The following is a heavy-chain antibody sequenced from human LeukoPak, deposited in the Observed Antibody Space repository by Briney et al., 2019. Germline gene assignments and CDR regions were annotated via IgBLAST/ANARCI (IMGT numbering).Heavy chain of an antibody. V-gene: IGHV4-39*01. CDR3: ARRVFGDNYFDY. Sequence: SETLSLTCTVPGGSVSSSNYYWVWIRQPPGKGLEWIGNIYYSGSTYYNPSLKSRVTISVDTSKNQFSLKLSSVTAADTAVYYCARRVFGDNYFDYWGQGTLVTVSS. D-gene: IGHD3-10*01. J-gene: IGHJ4*02. CDR1: GGSVSSSNYY. CDR2: IYYSGST.